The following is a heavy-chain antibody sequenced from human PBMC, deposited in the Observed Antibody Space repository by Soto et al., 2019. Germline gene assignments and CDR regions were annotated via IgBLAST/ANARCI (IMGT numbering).Heavy chain of an antibody. D-gene: IGHD6-6*01. CDR1: GGSFSGYY. CDR3: ARGNSSSIDY. CDR2: INHSGST. Sequence: QVQLQQWGAGLLKPSETLSLTCAVYGGSFSGYYWSWIRQPPGKGLEWIGEINHSGSTNYNPSLRSRVTISVDTSKNQFSLKVSSVTAAVTAVHYCARGNSSSIDYWGQGTLVTVSS. V-gene: IGHV4-34*01. J-gene: IGHJ4*02.